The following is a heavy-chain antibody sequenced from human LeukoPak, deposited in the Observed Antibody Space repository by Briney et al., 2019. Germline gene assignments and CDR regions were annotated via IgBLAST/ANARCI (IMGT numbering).Heavy chain of an antibody. CDR3: TRDNSVRDEAWWFNP. Sequence: AASVKVSCKASGYTFTSNYMHWVRQATGQAPQCMRVISPSGSSTTYAQKLQSRVTLTRDMSTITDYLELTSLRTEVTTVYYCTRDNSVRDEAWWFNPWGQGTLVTVSS. J-gene: IGHJ5*02. V-gene: IGHV1-46*01. CDR1: GYTFTSNY. D-gene: IGHD5-24*01. CDR2: ISPSGSST.